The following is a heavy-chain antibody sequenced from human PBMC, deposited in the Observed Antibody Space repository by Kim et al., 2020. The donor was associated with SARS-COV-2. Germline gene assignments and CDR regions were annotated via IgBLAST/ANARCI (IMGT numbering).Heavy chain of an antibody. V-gene: IGHV5-51*01. CDR1: GYSFTSYW. Sequence: GESLKISCKGSGYSFTSYWIGWVRQMPGKGLEWMGIIYPGDSDTRYSPSFQGQVTISADKSISTAYLQWSSLKASDTAMYYCARRSYYYDSSGYYSPSYFDYWGQGTLVTVSS. J-gene: IGHJ4*02. CDR2: IYPGDSDT. CDR3: ARRSYYYDSSGYYSPSYFDY. D-gene: IGHD3-22*01.